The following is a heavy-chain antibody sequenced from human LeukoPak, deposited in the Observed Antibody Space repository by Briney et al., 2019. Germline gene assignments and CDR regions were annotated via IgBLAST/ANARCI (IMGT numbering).Heavy chain of an antibody. V-gene: IGHV3-23*01. D-gene: IGHD1-26*01. CDR1: GFTFSRYS. Sequence: ARSLTLSSAPAGFTFSRYSMSWVRHAPGKGLEWVSSTSGSGGNTYYADSVEGRYTISRDKSKNTLFLQTNSLRAEDTAVYYCAKVIVGATAYFDYWGQGTLVTVSS. J-gene: IGHJ4*02. CDR2: TSGSGGNT. CDR3: AKVIVGATAYFDY.